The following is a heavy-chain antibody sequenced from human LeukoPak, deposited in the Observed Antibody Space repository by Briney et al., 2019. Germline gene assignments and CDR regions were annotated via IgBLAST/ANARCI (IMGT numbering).Heavy chain of an antibody. CDR3: ARADDIAVTGKTFDY. J-gene: IGHJ4*02. Sequence: MSSETLSLSCTVSGGSISSYYWSWIRQPPGKGLEWIGYIYYSGSTNYNPSLKSRVTISVDTSKNQFSLKLSSVTAADTAVYYCARADDIAVTGKTFDYWGQGTLVTVSS. CDR2: IYYSGST. CDR1: GGSISSYY. V-gene: IGHV4-59*01. D-gene: IGHD6-19*01.